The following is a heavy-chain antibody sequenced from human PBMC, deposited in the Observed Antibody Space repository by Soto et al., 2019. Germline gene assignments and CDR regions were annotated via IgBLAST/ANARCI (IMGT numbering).Heavy chain of an antibody. CDR2: ISADNGNT. Sequence: QVRLVQSGPEVKKPGASVKVSCRASGYTFTSYGITWVRQAPGQGLAWMGWISADNGNTNYAQKFQGRVTMTTDTYTSTAYMELRSVRSDDTAVYYCARRGFLPDYWGQGTLVTVSS. D-gene: IGHD3-10*01. CDR1: GYTFTSYG. CDR3: ARRGFLPDY. J-gene: IGHJ4*02. V-gene: IGHV1-18*01.